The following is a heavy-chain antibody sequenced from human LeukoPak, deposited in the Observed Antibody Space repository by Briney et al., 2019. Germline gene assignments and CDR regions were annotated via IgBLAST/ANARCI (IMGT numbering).Heavy chain of an antibody. CDR2: ISAYNGNT. J-gene: IGHJ5*02. V-gene: IGHV1-18*01. D-gene: IGHD2-2*01. CDR1: GYTFTNYG. Sequence: GASVKVSCKASGYTFTNYGISWVRQAPGQGLEWMGWISAYNGNTNYAQKLQGRVTMTTDTSTSTAYMELRSLRSDDTAVCYCARDSCSSTSCYACWFDPWGQGTLVTVSS. CDR3: ARDSCSSTSCYACWFDP.